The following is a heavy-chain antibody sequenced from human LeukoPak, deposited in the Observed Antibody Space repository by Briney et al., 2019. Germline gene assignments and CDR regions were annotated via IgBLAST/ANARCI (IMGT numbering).Heavy chain of an antibody. CDR1: GASMNNGDYY. V-gene: IGHV4-61*02. Sequence: PSETLSLTCTVSGASMNNGDYYWTWIRQPAGKGLEWIGRIYTSGSTNYNPSLKSRVTMSVDTSKNQFSLKLSSVTAADTAVYYCARELSVRELHNYYYYYYMDVWGKGTTVTISS. D-gene: IGHD1-26*01. CDR3: ARELSVRELHNYYYYYYMDV. J-gene: IGHJ6*03. CDR2: IYTSGST.